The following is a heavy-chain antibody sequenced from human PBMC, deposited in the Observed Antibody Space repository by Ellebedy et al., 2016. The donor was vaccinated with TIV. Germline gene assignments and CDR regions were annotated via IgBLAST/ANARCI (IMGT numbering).Heavy chain of an antibody. V-gene: IGHV3-33*01. CDR2: IWSDGSLK. Sequence: PGGSLRLSCAASGFTFSNYHMHWVRQAPGKGLEWVAAIWSDGSLKYYAASVKGRFTLSRDNSKNTLYLQMNSLRAEDTAIYFCARDPEGVGPAFDVWGQGTMVTVSS. CDR1: GFTFSNYH. D-gene: IGHD1-14*01. J-gene: IGHJ3*01. CDR3: ARDPEGVGPAFDV.